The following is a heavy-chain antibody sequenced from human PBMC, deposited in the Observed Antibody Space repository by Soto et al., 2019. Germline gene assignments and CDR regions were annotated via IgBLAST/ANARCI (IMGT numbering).Heavy chain of an antibody. CDR3: ARAKGITGTTADY. J-gene: IGHJ4*02. V-gene: IGHV3-21*01. CDR2: ISSSSSYI. Sequence: VQLVESGGGVVQPGRSLRLSCAASGFTFSSYSMNWVRQAPGKGLEWVSSISSSSSYIYYADSVKGRFTISRDNAKNSLYLQMNSLRAEDTAVYYCARAKGITGTTADYWGQGTLVTVSS. D-gene: IGHD1-7*01. CDR1: GFTFSSYS.